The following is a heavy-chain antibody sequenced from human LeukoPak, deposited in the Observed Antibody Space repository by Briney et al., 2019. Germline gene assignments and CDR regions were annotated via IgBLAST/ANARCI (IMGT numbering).Heavy chain of an antibody. J-gene: IGHJ4*02. D-gene: IGHD6-13*01. CDR2: LYDSEST. CDR3: ARRRVSSGTSSLDY. Sequence: SETLSLTCTVSGGSISNFYWSWIRQPPGKGLEWIGYLYDSESTNYNPSFKSRVTISVDTSKNQFSLKLSSVTAADTAVYYCARRRVSSGTSSLDYWGQGTLVTVSS. V-gene: IGHV4-59*08. CDR1: GGSISNFY.